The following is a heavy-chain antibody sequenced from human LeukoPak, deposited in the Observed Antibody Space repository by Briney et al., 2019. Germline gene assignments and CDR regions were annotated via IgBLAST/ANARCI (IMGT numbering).Heavy chain of an antibody. Sequence: GGSLRLSCAASAFTFSSYGMHWVRQAPGKGLEWVAVISYDGSNKYYADSVKGRFTISRDNSKNTLYLQMNSLRAEDTAVYYCAKEIAGHLDVWGQGTTVTVSS. CDR3: AKEIAGHLDV. CDR1: AFTFSSYG. J-gene: IGHJ6*02. CDR2: ISYDGSNK. D-gene: IGHD6-13*01. V-gene: IGHV3-30*18.